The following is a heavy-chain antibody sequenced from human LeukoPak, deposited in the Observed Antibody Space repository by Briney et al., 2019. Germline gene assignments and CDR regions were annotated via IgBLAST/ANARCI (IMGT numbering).Heavy chain of an antibody. V-gene: IGHV3-21*04. CDR3: AKENWRYFDY. Sequence: GGSLRLSCAASGXIFSNYNMNWARQAPGKGLEWVSSIISSSTYIYYADSMKGRFTISRDNSKNTLYLQMNSLGADDTAVYYCAKENWRYFDYWGQGTLVTVSS. J-gene: IGHJ4*02. D-gene: IGHD1-1*01. CDR1: GXIFSNYN. CDR2: IISSSTYI.